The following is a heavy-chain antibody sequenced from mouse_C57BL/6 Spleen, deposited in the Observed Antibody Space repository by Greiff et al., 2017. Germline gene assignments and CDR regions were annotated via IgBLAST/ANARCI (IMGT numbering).Heavy chain of an antibody. V-gene: IGHV1-85*01. CDR3: AGCPSYYGSSYWFAY. Sequence: VQRVESGPELVKPGASVKLSCKASGYTFTSYDINWVKQRPGQGLEWIGWIYPRDGSTKYNEKFKGKATLTVDTSSSTAYMELHSLTSEDSAVYFCAGCPSYYGSSYWFAYWGQGTLVTVSA. CDR2: IYPRDGST. J-gene: IGHJ3*01. CDR1: GYTFTSYD. D-gene: IGHD1-1*01.